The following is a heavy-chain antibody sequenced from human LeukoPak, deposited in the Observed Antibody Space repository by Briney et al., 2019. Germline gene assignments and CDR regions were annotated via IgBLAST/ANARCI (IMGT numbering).Heavy chain of an antibody. J-gene: IGHJ4*02. CDR3: ARWAGQSTAWYPALFDY. D-gene: IGHD6-13*01. Sequence: SVKVSCKASGGTFSNHTISWVRQAPGQGLEWMGVIIPISATTNYAQKFQGRLTVTADESTSTAYMELSSLTSEDTAVYYCARWAGQSTAWYPALFDYWGQGTLVTVSS. CDR2: IIPISATT. CDR1: GGTFSNHT. V-gene: IGHV1-69*01.